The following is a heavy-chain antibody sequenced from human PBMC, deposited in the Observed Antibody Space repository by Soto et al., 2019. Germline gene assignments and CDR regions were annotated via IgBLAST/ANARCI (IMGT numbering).Heavy chain of an antibody. CDR3: ARDLGSPYYYGMGV. Sequence: QVQLVQSGAEAKKPGSSVKVSCKASGGTFRKDTISWVRQAPGQGLEWMGRIIPILGITNYARKFQGRVTITADKSTGTAYMELSSLRSEDTAVYYCARDLGSPYYYGMGVWGQGTTVTVSS. J-gene: IGHJ6*02. CDR2: IIPILGIT. V-gene: IGHV1-69*08. D-gene: IGHD7-27*01. CDR1: GGTFRKDT.